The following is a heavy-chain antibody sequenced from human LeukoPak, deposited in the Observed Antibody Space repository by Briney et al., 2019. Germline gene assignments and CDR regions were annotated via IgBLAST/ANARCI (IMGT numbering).Heavy chain of an antibody. CDR2: IYTSGSI. Sequence: TSETLSLTCCVSGGSIRNYFWSWIRQPAGKGLEWIGRIYTSGSIDYNPSLRSRVTMSVDTSRNQFSLKLTSVTAADTAVYYCMRESIAYDGSGYYHDYWGQGTLVTVSS. D-gene: IGHD3-22*01. CDR1: GGSIRNYF. J-gene: IGHJ4*02. V-gene: IGHV4-4*07. CDR3: MRESIAYDGSGYYHDY.